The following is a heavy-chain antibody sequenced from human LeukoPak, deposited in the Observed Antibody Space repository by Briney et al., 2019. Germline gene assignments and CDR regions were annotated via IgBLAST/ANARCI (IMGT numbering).Heavy chain of an antibody. V-gene: IGHV3-74*01. CDR1: GFTFTNYW. Sequence: GGSLRLSCAASGFTFTNYWMHWVRQAPGMGLVWVSRLPPDELGIIYADSVKGRFTVSRDNAKSTVYLQMNNLRADDTAMYYCVGTIASRGSEYWGQGALVTVSS. CDR2: LPPDELGI. D-gene: IGHD6-6*01. J-gene: IGHJ4*02. CDR3: VGTIASRGSEY.